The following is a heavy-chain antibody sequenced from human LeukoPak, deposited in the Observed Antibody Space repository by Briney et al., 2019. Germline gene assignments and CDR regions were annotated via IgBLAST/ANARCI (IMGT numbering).Heavy chain of an antibody. CDR1: GYTFTELS. D-gene: IGHD6-19*01. Sequence: ASVKVSCKVSGYTFTELSMHWVRQAPGKGLEWMGGFDPEVGETIYAQKFQGRVTMTEDTSTDTAYMELSSLRSEDTAVYYCATVAGYSSGWYDRYQGFDWGQGTLVTVSS. CDR2: FDPEVGET. V-gene: IGHV1-24*01. J-gene: IGHJ4*02. CDR3: ATVAGYSSGWYDRYQGFD.